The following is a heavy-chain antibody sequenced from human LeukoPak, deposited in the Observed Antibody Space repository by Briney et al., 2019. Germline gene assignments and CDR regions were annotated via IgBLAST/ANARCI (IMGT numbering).Heavy chain of an antibody. CDR2: IYSSGST. V-gene: IGHV4-4*07. Sequence: SETLSLTCTASGGSINSDYWSWIRQPAGKGLEWIGRIYSSGSTNYNPSLKSRVTMSVDSSKNQFSLKVSSVTAADTAVYYCARDVYYGSGHDYWGQGTLVTVSS. D-gene: IGHD3-10*01. CDR3: ARDVYYGSGHDY. CDR1: GGSINSDY. J-gene: IGHJ4*02.